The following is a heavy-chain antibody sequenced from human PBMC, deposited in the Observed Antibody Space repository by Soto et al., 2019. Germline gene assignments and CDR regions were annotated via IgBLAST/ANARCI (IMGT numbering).Heavy chain of an antibody. CDR3: ARDQSGAADI. Sequence: QVQLRESGPGLVEPSETLSLTCTVSGDSMSSYYWSWIRQSAEKGLEWMGRISATGTTNYMPSLKSRITPSIDASKYQYSLNLKFVTAADTAVYFCARDQSGAADIWGQGTVVSVS. CDR1: GDSMSSYY. V-gene: IGHV4-4*07. D-gene: IGHD7-27*01. CDR2: ISATGTT. J-gene: IGHJ3*02.